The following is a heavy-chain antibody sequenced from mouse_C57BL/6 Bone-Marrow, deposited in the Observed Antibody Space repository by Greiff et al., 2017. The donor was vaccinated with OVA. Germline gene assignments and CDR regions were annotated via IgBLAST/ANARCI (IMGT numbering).Heavy chain of an antibody. CDR3: ARGEIFDY. V-gene: IGHV1-63*01. J-gene: IGHJ2*01. CDR1: GYTFTNYW. CDR2: IYPGGGYT. Sequence: QVQLKESGAELVRPGTSVKMSCKASGYTFTNYWIGWAKQRPGHGLEWIGDIYPGGGYTNYNEKFKGKATLTADKSSSTAYMQFSSLTSEDSAIYYCARGEIFDYWGQGTTLTVSS.